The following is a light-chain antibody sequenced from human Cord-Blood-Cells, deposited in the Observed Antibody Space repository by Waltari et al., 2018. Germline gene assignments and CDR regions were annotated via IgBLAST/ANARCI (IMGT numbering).Light chain of an antibody. CDR3: CSYAGSSTWV. CDR2: EGS. Sequence: QSALTQPAPVSGSPGQSITISCTGTSSAVGCYTLVPWYQQPPGKAPKLMIYEGSKRPSGVSNRFSGSKSGNTASLTISGLQAEDEADYYCCSYAGSSTWVFGGGTKLTVL. J-gene: IGLJ3*02. V-gene: IGLV2-23*01. CDR1: SSAVGCYTL.